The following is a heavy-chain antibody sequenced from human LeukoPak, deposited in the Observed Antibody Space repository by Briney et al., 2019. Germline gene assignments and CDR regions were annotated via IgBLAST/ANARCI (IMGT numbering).Heavy chain of an antibody. CDR1: GFTFSSYA. D-gene: IGHD3-10*01. CDR3: AKDRGSGSYYHYGMDV. V-gene: IGHV3-23*01. J-gene: IGHJ6*02. CDR2: ISGSGGST. Sequence: PGGSLRLSCAASGFTFSSYAMSWVRQAPGKGLEWVSAISGSGGSTYYADSVKGRFTISRDNSKNTLYLQMNSLRAEDTAVYYCAKDRGSGSYYHYGMDVWGQETTVTVSS.